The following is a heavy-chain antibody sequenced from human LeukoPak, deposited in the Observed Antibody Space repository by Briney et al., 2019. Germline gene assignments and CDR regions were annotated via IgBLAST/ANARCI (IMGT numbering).Heavy chain of an antibody. V-gene: IGHV4-38-2*02. CDR2: IYHSGST. Sequence: SETLSLTCTVSGYSISSGYYWGWIRQPPGKGLEWIGSIYHSGSTYYNPSLKSRVTISVDTSKNQFSLKLSSVTAADTAVYYCARRGGAFDIWGQGTMVTVSS. D-gene: IGHD3-16*01. CDR1: GYSISSGYY. J-gene: IGHJ3*02. CDR3: ARRGGAFDI.